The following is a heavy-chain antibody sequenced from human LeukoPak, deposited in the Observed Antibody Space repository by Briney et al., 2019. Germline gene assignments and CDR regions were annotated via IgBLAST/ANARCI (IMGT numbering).Heavy chain of an antibody. CDR3: ARVPPVNPNWFDP. J-gene: IGHJ5*02. CDR2: IIPIFGTA. CDR1: GGTFSSYA. V-gene: IGHV1-69*05. Sequence: GASVKVSCKASGGTFSSYAISWVRQAPGQGLEWMGRIIPIFGTANYAQKFQGRVTITTDESTSTAYMELSSLRSEGTAVYYCARVPPVNPNWFDPWGQGTLVTVSS.